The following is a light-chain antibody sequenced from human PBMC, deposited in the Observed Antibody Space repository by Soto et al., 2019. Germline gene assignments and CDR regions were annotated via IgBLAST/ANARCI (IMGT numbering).Light chain of an antibody. J-gene: IGKJ1*01. CDR3: QQYNNWPPWT. V-gene: IGKV3-20*01. Sequence: EIVLTQSPGTLSLSPGERATLSCRVSQSVSSSYLAWYQQKPGQAPRLLIYGASSRATGIPDRFSGSGSGTEFTLTISSLQSEDFAVYYCQQYNNWPPWTFGQGTKVDI. CDR2: GAS. CDR1: QSVSSSY.